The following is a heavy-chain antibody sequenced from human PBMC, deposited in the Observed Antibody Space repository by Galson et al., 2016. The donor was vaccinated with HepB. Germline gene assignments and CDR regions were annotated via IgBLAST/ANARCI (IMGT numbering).Heavy chain of an antibody. CDR1: GYSFSSYW. J-gene: IGHJ6*02. CDR2: IYPGDSDT. Sequence: QSGAEVKKPGESLKISCKGSGYSFSSYWIGWVRQMPGKSLEWMGSIYPGDSDTRYSPSFQGQVTISADKSISTAYLQRSSLKTSDTARYYCARLGSRRIAHGNYGMDAWGRGTTVTVSS. D-gene: IGHD2-15*01. CDR3: ARLGSRRIAHGNYGMDA. V-gene: IGHV5-51*01.